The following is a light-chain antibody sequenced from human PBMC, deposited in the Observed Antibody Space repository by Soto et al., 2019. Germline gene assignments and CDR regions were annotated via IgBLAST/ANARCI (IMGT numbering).Light chain of an antibody. Sequence: QSALTQPASVSGSPGQSITISCTGTTSDVGRYNYVSWYQQHPGKAPKLIIYDVSNRPSGVSNRFSGSKSGNTASLTVSGLQAEDEADYYCNSYTSSSTYLFSTGTKVTVL. CDR3: NSYTSSSTYL. CDR2: DVS. CDR1: TSDVGRYNY. J-gene: IGLJ1*01. V-gene: IGLV2-14*01.